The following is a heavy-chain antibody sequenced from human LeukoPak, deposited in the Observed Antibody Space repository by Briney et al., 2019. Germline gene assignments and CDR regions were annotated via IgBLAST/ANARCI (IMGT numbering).Heavy chain of an antibody. J-gene: IGHJ5*02. V-gene: IGHV3-74*01. CDR2: INSDGSST. CDR1: AFIFSGHW. Sequence: GSLRLSCEGSAFIFSGHWMNWVRQAPGKGLVWVSRINSDGSSTSYADSVKGRFTISRDNAKNTLYLQMNSLRAEDTAVYYCARDYRSSWSFDPWGQGTLVTVSS. CDR3: ARDYRSSWSFDP. D-gene: IGHD6-13*01.